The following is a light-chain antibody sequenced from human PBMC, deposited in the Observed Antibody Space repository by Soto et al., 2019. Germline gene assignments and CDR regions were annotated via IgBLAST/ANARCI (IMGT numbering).Light chain of an antibody. CDR3: SSYTTSSTYV. V-gene: IGLV2-14*01. CDR1: SSDVGAYNY. CDR2: DVS. J-gene: IGLJ1*01. Sequence: QSALTQPASVSGYPGQSITISCTGASSDVGAYNYAAWCQQHPGKGPKLLIYDVSNRPSGFSSRFSGSKSGNTASLTIPGLRAEDEADYFCSSYTTSSTYVFGTGTKVTVL.